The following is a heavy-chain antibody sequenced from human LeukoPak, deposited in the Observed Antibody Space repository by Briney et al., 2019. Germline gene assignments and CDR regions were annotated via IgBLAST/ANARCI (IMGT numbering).Heavy chain of an antibody. Sequence: SETLSLTCTVSGGSIASYYWSWFRQPPGKRLEWIGHIYYSGSTNYNPSLKSRVSISVDTSKNQFSLKLSSVTAADTAVYYCARTGYSSSWYYFDYWGQGTLVTVSS. J-gene: IGHJ4*02. V-gene: IGHV4-59*01. D-gene: IGHD6-13*01. CDR1: GGSIASYY. CDR3: ARTGYSSSWYYFDY. CDR2: IYYSGST.